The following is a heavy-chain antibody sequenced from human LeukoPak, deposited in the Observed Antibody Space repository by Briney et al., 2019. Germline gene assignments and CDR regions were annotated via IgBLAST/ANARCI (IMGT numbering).Heavy chain of an antibody. J-gene: IGHJ6*03. CDR3: ARRPGGYYDSSGYFLIYYYYYMDV. D-gene: IGHD3-22*01. V-gene: IGHV4-34*01. CDR1: GGSFSGYY. CDR2: INHSGST. Sequence: PSETLSLTCAVYGGSFSGYYWSWIRQPPGKGLEWIGEINHSGSTNYNPSLKSRVTISVDTSKNQFSLKLSSVTAADTAVYYCARRPGGYYDSSGYFLIYYYYYMDVWGKGTTVTISS.